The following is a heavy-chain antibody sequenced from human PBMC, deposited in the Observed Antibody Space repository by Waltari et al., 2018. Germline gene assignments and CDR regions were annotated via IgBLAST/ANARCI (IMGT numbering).Heavy chain of an antibody. CDR2: IYVNGAT. J-gene: IGHJ2*01. D-gene: IGHD3-16*01. Sequence: QVHLQESGPGLVKPSETLSLTCTVSGGSMKPYYWTWLRQSPGKGLEWIGYIYVNGATNYNPSLQSRVTISLDTSKNQFSLQLRSVTAADTAIYFCARAVYTFDSRWHYDLWGRGTLVTVSS. V-gene: IGHV4-59*13. CDR3: ARAVYTFDSRWHYDL. CDR1: GGSMKPYY.